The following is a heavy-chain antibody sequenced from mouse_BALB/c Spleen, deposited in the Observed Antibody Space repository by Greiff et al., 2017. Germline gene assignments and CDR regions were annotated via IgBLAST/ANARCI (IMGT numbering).Heavy chain of an antibody. J-gene: IGHJ4*01. V-gene: IGHV1S137*01. CDR2: ISTYYGDA. Sequence: QVQLQQSGAELVRPGVSVKISCKGSGYTFTDYAMHWVKQSHAKSLAWIGVISTYYGDASYNQKFKGKATMTVDKSSSTAYMELARLTSEDSAIYYCARDYRSPYAMDYWGQGTSVTVSS. D-gene: IGHD2-14*01. CDR3: ARDYRSPYAMDY. CDR1: GYTFTDYA.